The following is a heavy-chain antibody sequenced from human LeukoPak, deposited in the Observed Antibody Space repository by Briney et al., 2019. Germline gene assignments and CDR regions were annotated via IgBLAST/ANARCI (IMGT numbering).Heavy chain of an antibody. V-gene: IGHV3-21*01. CDR1: GFTFSSYS. CDR3: ARAASYYYYGMDV. J-gene: IGHJ6*02. D-gene: IGHD2-15*01. CDR2: ISSSNSYI. Sequence: GGSLRLSCAASGFTFSSYSMNWVRQAPGKGREWVSCISSSNSYIYYADSVKGRFTISRDNAKNSLYLQMNSLRAEDTAVYYCARAASYYYYGMDVWGQGTTVTVSS.